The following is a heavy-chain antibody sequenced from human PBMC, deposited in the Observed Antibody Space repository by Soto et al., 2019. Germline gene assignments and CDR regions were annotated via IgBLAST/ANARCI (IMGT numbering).Heavy chain of an antibody. CDR3: ARGSRIAVAGHYYYYGMDV. CDR2: TYYRSKWYN. J-gene: IGHJ6*02. CDR1: GDSVSSNSAA. D-gene: IGHD6-19*01. V-gene: IGHV6-1*01. Sequence: PSQTLSLTCAISGDSVSSNSAAWNWIRQSPSRGLEWLGRTYYRSKWYNDYAVSVKSRITINPDTSKNQFSLQLNSVTPEDTAVYYCARGSRIAVAGHYYYYGMDVWGQGTTVTVSS.